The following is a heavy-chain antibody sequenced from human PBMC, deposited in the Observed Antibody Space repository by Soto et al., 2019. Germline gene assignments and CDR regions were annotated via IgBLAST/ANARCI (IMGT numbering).Heavy chain of an antibody. CDR1: GYTFTGYY. V-gene: IGHV1-2*04. D-gene: IGHD5-12*01. CDR3: ARSTGYSGYYYYYGMDV. CDR2: INPNSGGT. Sequence: ASVKVSCKASGYTFTGYYMHWVRQAPGQGFEWMGWINPNSGGTNYAQKFQGWVTMTRDTSISTAYMELSRLRSDDTAVYYCARSTGYSGYYYYYGMDVWGQGTTVTVSS. J-gene: IGHJ6*02.